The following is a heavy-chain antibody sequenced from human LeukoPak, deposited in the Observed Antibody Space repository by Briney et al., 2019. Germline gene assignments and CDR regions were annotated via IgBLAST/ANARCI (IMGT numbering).Heavy chain of an antibody. Sequence: PGGSLRLSCAASGFIFSTYGMHWVRQAPGKGLEWVAYIHYDGSYKYYAGSVKGRFTISRDNSKNTLYLQMNSLRAEDAAMYYCARLGVATITSAFDIWGQGTMVTVSS. CDR1: GFIFSTYG. V-gene: IGHV3-30*02. D-gene: IGHD5-24*01. CDR3: ARLGVATITSAFDI. J-gene: IGHJ3*02. CDR2: IHYDGSYK.